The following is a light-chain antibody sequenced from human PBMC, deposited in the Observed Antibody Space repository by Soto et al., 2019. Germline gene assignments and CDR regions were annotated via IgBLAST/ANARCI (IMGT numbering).Light chain of an antibody. J-gene: IGKJ1*01. CDR2: DAS. V-gene: IGKV1-5*01. CDR1: QSISSS. CDR3: QQYNSYPWT. Sequence: DIQMTQSPSTLSASVGDRVTVTCRASQSISSSLAWYQQKPGKAPELLIYDASSLESGVPSRFSGSGSGTEFTLTISSLQPDDSATSYCQQYNSYPWTFGQGPKVQIK.